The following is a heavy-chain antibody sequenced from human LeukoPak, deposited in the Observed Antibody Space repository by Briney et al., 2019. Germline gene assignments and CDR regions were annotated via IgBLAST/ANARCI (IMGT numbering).Heavy chain of an antibody. J-gene: IGHJ4*02. CDR1: GGSISSGSYY. CDR3: ARGNGYNYFDY. CDR2: IYTSGST. V-gene: IGHV4-61*02. D-gene: IGHD3-3*01. Sequence: SQTLSLTCTVSGGSISSGSYYWSWIRRPAGKGLEWIGRIYTSGSTNYNPSLKSRVTISVDTSKNQFSLKLSSVTAADTAVYYCARGNGYNYFDYWGQGTLVTVSS.